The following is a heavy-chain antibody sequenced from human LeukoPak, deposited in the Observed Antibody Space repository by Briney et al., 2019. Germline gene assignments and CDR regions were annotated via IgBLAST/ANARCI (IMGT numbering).Heavy chain of an antibody. CDR3: ARNHGIAAAGQDY. CDR1: GGSISSYY. V-gene: IGHV4-59*01. Sequence: SETLSLTCTVSGGSISSYYWSWIRQPPGKGLEWIGYIYYSGSTNYNPSLKSRVTISVDTSKNQFSLKVSSVTAADTAVYYCARNHGIAAAGQDYWGQGTLVTVS. D-gene: IGHD6-13*01. J-gene: IGHJ4*02. CDR2: IYYSGST.